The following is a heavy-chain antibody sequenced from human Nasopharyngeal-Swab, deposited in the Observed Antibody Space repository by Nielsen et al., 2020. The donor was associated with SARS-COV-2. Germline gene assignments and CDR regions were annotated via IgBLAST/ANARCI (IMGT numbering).Heavy chain of an antibody. CDR2: IGRSGITT. Sequence: GESLKISCAASGFKLSSYVMTWVRQAPGKGLEWVGGIGRSGITTYYADSVKGRLTISRDNSKNTLFLQVNSLRVEDTAIYYCAKDGGGSGNDLYFDFWGRGILVTVSS. CDR1: GFKLSSYV. J-gene: IGHJ2*01. V-gene: IGHV3-23*01. D-gene: IGHD6-19*01. CDR3: AKDGGGSGNDLYFDF.